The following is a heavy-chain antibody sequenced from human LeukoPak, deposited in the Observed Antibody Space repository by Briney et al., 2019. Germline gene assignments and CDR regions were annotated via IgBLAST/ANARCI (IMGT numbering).Heavy chain of an antibody. D-gene: IGHD5-12*01. CDR3: ARDFVSRYSGYGKDY. J-gene: IGHJ4*02. CDR2: ISACNGNT. CDR1: GYTFTSYG. Sequence: GASVKVSCKASGYTFTSYGISWVRQAPGQGLEWMGWISACNGNTNYAQKLQGRVTMTTDTSTSTAYMELRSLRSDDTAVYYCARDFVSRYSGYGKDYWGQGTLVTVSS. V-gene: IGHV1-18*01.